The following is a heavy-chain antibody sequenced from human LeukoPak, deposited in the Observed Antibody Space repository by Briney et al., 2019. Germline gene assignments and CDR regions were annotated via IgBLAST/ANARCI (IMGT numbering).Heavy chain of an antibody. J-gene: IGHJ6*01. CDR1: GFTFSSYA. D-gene: IGHD6-19*01. V-gene: IGHV3-23*01. Sequence: GGSLRLSCAASGFTFSSYAMSWVRQAPGKGLEWVSAISGSGGSTYYADSVKGRFTISRDNSKNTLYLQMNSLRAEDTAVYYCAKNQQWLASLHVLGFDYYYGMDVWGKGPRSPSPQ. CDR3: AKNQQWLASLHVLGFDYYYGMDV. CDR2: ISGSGGST.